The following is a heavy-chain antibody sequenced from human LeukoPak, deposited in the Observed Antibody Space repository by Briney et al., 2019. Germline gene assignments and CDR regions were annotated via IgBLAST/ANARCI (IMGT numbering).Heavy chain of an antibody. J-gene: IGHJ6*02. CDR1: GFTFGDYA. V-gene: IGHV3-49*04. CDR2: IRSKTFGGTT. CDR3: SRDLIAVAENYYYYAMDV. D-gene: IGHD6-19*01. Sequence: GGSLRLSCTGSGFTFGDYAMSWVRQAPGKGLEWVGFIRSKTFGGTTEYAASVKGRFTLSRDDSKSIAYLQVHSLKTEDTAVYYCSRDLIAVAENYYYYAMDVWGQGTTVTVSS.